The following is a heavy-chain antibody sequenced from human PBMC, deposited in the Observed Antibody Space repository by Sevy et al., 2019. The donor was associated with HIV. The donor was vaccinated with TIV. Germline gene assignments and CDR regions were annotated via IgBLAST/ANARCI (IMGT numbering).Heavy chain of an antibody. J-gene: IGHJ6*02. D-gene: IGHD3-16*01. Sequence: GGSLRLSCAASGFNFRSYWMTWVRQAPGKGLEWVANINQDGSEENYVDSVKGWFTIFRDNAKNSLFLQLNSLRAEDTSVYYCARTGSYADTYYYYYAMDVWGQGATVTVSS. CDR2: INQDGSEE. V-gene: IGHV3-7*01. CDR3: ARTGSYADTYYYYYAMDV. CDR1: GFNFRSYW.